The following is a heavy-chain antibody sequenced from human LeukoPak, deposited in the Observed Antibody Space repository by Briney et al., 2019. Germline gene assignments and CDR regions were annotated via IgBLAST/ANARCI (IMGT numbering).Heavy chain of an antibody. J-gene: IGHJ4*02. Sequence: GGSLRLSCAASGFTFSSYWMSWVRQAPGKGLQWVANINQYGSEKYYVDSVKGRFTISRDNAKNSLYLQMNSLRDEDTAVYYCARRAAALGAFDYWGQETLVTVSS. CDR3: ARRAAALGAFDY. V-gene: IGHV3-7*01. D-gene: IGHD6-13*01. CDR2: INQYGSEK. CDR1: GFTFSSYW.